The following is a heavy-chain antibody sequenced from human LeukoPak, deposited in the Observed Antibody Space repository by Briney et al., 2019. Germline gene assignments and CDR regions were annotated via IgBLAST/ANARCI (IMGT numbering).Heavy chain of an antibody. J-gene: IGHJ6*02. V-gene: IGHV5-51*01. CDR2: IYPGDSDT. D-gene: IGHD3-3*01. CDR1: GYSFTSYW. CDR3: ARLSRYDFWSGYSISQDYYGMDV. Sequence: GESLKISCKGSGYSFTSYWIGWVRQMPGKGREWMGIIYPGDSDTRYSPSFQGQVTISADKSISTAYLQWSSLKASDTAMYYCARLSRYDFWSGYSISQDYYGMDVWGQGTTVTVSS.